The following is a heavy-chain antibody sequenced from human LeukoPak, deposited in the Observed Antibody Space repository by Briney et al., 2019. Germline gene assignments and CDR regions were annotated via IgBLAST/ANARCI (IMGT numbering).Heavy chain of an antibody. Sequence: SETLSLTCTVSGGSVSSGSYYWSWIRQPPGKGLEWIGYIYYSGSTNYNPSLKSRVTISVDTSKNQFSLKLSSVTAADTAVYYCARGFRYCSGGSCYPGVNWFDPWGQGTLVTVSS. V-gene: IGHV4-61*01. CDR3: ARGFRYCSGGSCYPGVNWFDP. J-gene: IGHJ5*02. D-gene: IGHD2-15*01. CDR1: GGSVSSGSYY. CDR2: IYYSGST.